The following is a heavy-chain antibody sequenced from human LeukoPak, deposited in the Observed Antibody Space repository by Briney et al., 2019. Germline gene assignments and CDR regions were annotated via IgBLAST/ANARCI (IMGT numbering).Heavy chain of an antibody. J-gene: IGHJ4*02. D-gene: IGHD3-10*01. Sequence: ASVKVSCKASGGTFSSYAISWVRQAPGQGLEWMGGIIPIFGTANYAQKFQGRVTITADESTSTAYMELNSLRSEDTAVYYCARDYYGSGSSFDYWGQGTLVTVSS. CDR3: ARDYYGSGSSFDY. CDR2: IIPIFGTA. V-gene: IGHV1-69*13. CDR1: GGTFSSYA.